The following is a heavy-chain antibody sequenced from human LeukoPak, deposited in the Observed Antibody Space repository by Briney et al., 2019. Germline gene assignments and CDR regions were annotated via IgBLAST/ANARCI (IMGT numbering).Heavy chain of an antibody. Sequence: PGGSLRLSCAASGFTFSNYGMHWVRQSPGKGLEWVSALSGGGSSTYYAYYTDSVKGRFTISRDNSKNTLYLQMNSLRAEDTALYYCAKFYDILTSYFDYWGQGTLVTVSS. CDR2: LSGGGSST. CDR3: AKFYDILTSYFDY. CDR1: GFTFSNYG. V-gene: IGHV3-23*01. J-gene: IGHJ4*02. D-gene: IGHD3-9*01.